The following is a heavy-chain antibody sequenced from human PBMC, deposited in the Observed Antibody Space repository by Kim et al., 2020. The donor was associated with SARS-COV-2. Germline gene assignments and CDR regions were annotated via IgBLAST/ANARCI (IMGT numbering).Heavy chain of an antibody. CDR3: ARGGYSNFDF. CDR1: GFTFNSHW. Sequence: GGSLRLSCTASGFTFNSHWMSWVRQAPGKGLEWVANTKYDGSTKNYVESMKGRFTISRDNAKNALYLQMNSLRVEDTAVYYCARGGYSNFDFWGQGTLV. J-gene: IGHJ4*02. D-gene: IGHD2-21*01. V-gene: IGHV3-7*01. CDR2: TKYDGSTK.